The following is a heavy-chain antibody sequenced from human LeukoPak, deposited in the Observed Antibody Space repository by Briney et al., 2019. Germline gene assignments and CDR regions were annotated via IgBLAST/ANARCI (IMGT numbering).Heavy chain of an antibody. CDR3: AIMHGYYDGSGYWVQ. CDR2: ITPNADRT. V-gene: IGHV3-23*01. D-gene: IGHD3-22*01. Sequence: GGSLRLSCAASTFTFSNYWMNWVRQAPGKGLEWVSFITPNADRTSYADSVEGRFTISRDNPRNTLYMQMNSLRDEDTALYYCAIMHGYYDGSGYWVQWGQGTLVTVSS. CDR1: TFTFSNYW. J-gene: IGHJ1*01.